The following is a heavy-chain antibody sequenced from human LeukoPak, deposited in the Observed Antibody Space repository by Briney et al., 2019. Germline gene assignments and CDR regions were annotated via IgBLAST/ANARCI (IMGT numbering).Heavy chain of an antibody. J-gene: IGHJ4*02. Sequence: PGGSLRLSCAASGFSFSSYWMDWVPHAPGKGLVWVSRISSDGSTTRYADSVKGRFTFSRDNAKNTLYLQMNSLRAEDTAVYYCARGTPSRSVDYWGQGTLVTAAS. CDR2: ISSDGSTT. CDR3: ARGTPSRSVDY. CDR1: GFSFSSYW. V-gene: IGHV3-74*01. D-gene: IGHD2-2*01.